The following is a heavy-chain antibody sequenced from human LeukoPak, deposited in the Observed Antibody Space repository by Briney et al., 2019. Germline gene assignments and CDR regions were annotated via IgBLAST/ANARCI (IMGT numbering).Heavy chain of an antibody. Sequence: PSETLSLTCAVSGGSFSTYYWSLIRQPPGKGLEWIGEINHSGSTKYNPSLKSRVTISIDTSKNQFSLKLNSVTAADTALHYCARGSRVAVSGSRPFDPWGQGTLVTVSS. CDR2: INHSGST. V-gene: IGHV4-34*01. CDR3: ARGSRVAVSGSRPFDP. CDR1: GGSFSTYY. D-gene: IGHD6-13*01. J-gene: IGHJ5*02.